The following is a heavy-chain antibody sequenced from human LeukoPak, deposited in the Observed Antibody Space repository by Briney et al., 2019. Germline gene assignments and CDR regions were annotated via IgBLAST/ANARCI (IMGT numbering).Heavy chain of an antibody. V-gene: IGHV3-30*18. Sequence: GRSLRLSCAASGFTFSSYGMHWVRQAPGTGLQWVAAISPDGSKKYYVDSVKGRFAISRDNSKNTLYLQMSSLRADDTAVYYCANDPPSYLDVPDYWGQGTLVTVPS. D-gene: IGHD1-1*01. CDR2: ISPDGSKK. CDR1: GFTFSSYG. J-gene: IGHJ4*02. CDR3: ANDPPSYLDVPDY.